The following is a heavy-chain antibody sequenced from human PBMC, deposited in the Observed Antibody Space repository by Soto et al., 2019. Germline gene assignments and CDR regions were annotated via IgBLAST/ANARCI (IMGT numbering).Heavy chain of an antibody. CDR3: ARGPASYSSSWYWWFDP. Sequence: RSLTCAVYGGSFSGYYWSWIRQPPGKGLEWFGEINHSGSTNYNPSLKSRVTISVDTSKNQFSLKLSSVTAADTAVYYCARGPASYSSSWYWWFDPWGQRTLVTVSS. V-gene: IGHV4-34*01. CDR1: GGSFSGYY. CDR2: INHSGST. D-gene: IGHD6-13*01. J-gene: IGHJ5*02.